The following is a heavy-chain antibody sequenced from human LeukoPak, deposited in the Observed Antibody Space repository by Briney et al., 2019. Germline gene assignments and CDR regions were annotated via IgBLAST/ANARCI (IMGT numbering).Heavy chain of an antibody. D-gene: IGHD1-1*01. CDR1: GFTFGDYA. CDR2: IRSKAYGGTT. J-gene: IGHJ4*02. CDR3: TRTTPSSTFDY. Sequence: GGSLRLSCTASGFTFGDYAMSWVRQAPGKGLEWVGFIRSKAYGGTTEYAASVKGRFTISRDDSKSIAYLQMNSLKTEDTAVYYCTRTTPSSTFDYWGQGTLVTVSS. V-gene: IGHV3-49*04.